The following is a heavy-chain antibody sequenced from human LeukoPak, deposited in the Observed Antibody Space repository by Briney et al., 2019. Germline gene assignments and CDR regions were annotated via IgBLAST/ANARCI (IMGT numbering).Heavy chain of an antibody. V-gene: IGHV4-61*01. CDR1: GVSVSSGSSY. J-gene: IGHJ2*01. Sequence: SETLSLTCTVSGVSVSSGSSYWTWIRQSPGKGLEWIGYIYYSGSTNYNPSLKSRVTISVDRSKNQFSLKLSSVTAADTAVYYCANRGSIADWYFDLWGRGTLSLSPQ. CDR2: IYYSGST. CDR3: ANRGSIADWYFDL. D-gene: IGHD6-6*01.